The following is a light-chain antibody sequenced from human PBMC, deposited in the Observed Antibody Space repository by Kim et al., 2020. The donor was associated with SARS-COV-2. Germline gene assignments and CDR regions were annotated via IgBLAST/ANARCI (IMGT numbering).Light chain of an antibody. CDR2: ASS. V-gene: IGKV3-20*01. CDR1: QSVGSNY. CDR3: QQYASSPWT. Sequence: EIVLTQSPGTLSLSPGERATLSCRASQSVGSNYFAWYQQKPGQAPRLLIYASSSRATGIPDRFSGSGSATDFTLTISRLEPEDFAVYYCQQYASSPWTFGQGTKVDIK. J-gene: IGKJ1*01.